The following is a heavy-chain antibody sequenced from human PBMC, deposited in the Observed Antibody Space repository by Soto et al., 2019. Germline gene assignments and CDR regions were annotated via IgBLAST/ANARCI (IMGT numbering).Heavy chain of an antibody. CDR3: VKDSEVGYSSSWFDY. V-gene: IGHV3-64D*06. CDR2: ISSNGGST. D-gene: IGHD6-13*01. J-gene: IGHJ4*02. CDR1: GFTFSSYA. Sequence: LRLSCSASGFTFSSYAMHWVRQAPGKGLEYVSAISSNGGSTYYADSVKGRFTISRDNSKNTLYLQMSSLRAEDTAVYYCVKDSEVGYSSSWFDYWGQGTLVTVSS.